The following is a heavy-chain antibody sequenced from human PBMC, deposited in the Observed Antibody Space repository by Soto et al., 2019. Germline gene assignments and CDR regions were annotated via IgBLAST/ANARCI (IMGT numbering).Heavy chain of an antibody. Sequence: QVQLVQSGAEVKKPGASVKVSCKASGYSFTTYGISWVRQAPGQGLEWMGWISTYNGDTDYAQSLQGRVIMTTDTSTTTAYMELTSLRSDDTAVYYCAREGSRPYYYYGMDVWGQGTTVTVSS. CDR1: GYSFTTYG. V-gene: IGHV1-18*01. CDR3: AREGSRPYYYYGMDV. J-gene: IGHJ6*02. CDR2: ISTYNGDT. D-gene: IGHD2-15*01.